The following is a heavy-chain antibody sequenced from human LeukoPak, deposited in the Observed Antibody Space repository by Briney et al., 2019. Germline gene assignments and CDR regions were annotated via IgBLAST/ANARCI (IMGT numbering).Heavy chain of an antibody. D-gene: IGHD5-24*01. Sequence: SETLSLTCTVSGGSISSHYGSWIRQPPGKGLEWIGHIYYSGSTDYNPSLKSRVTISVDTSKNQVSLKLSSVTAADTAVYCCARDAEMATPYYYVMDVWGQGTTVTVSS. CDR2: IYYSGST. CDR1: GGSISSHY. CDR3: ARDAEMATPYYYVMDV. J-gene: IGHJ6*02. V-gene: IGHV4-59*11.